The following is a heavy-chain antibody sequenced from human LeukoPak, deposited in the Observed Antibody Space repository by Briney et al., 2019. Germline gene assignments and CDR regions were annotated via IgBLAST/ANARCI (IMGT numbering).Heavy chain of an antibody. D-gene: IGHD6-6*01. J-gene: IGHJ5*02. Sequence: PGGSLRLSCAASGFTFSSYAMHWVRQAPGKGLEWVAVISYDGSNKYYADSVKGRFTISRDNSKNTLYLQMNSLRAEDTAVYYCARVPGKRIAPRPSPWGQGTLVTVSS. V-gene: IGHV3-30-3*01. CDR1: GFTFSSYA. CDR2: ISYDGSNK. CDR3: ARVPGKRIAPRPSP.